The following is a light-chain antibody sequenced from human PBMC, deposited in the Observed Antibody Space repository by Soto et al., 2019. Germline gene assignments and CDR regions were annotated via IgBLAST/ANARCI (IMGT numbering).Light chain of an antibody. V-gene: IGLV2-14*01. CDR2: EVS. Sequence: QSVLTQPASVSGSPGQSITFSCTGTSSDVGGYNFVSWYQHHPGKAPKLIIYEVSNRPSGVSNRFSASKSGNTASLTISGLQAEDEDDYYCSSYTNSSTLVGFGGGTKLTVL. CDR3: SSYTNSSTLVG. CDR1: SSDVGGYNF. J-gene: IGLJ2*01.